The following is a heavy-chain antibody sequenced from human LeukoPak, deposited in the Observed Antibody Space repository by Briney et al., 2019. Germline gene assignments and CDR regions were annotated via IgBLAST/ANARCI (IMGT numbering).Heavy chain of an antibody. CDR2: INLSGGST. Sequence: ASVKVSCKASGYTFTRYYMHWVRQAPGQGLEWIGIINLSGGSTSYAQKFQGRVTMTRDTSTSTVYMELSSLRSEDTAVYYCARGGTTRRSDILTGPDYWGQGTLVTVST. V-gene: IGHV1-46*01. CDR3: ARGGTTRRSDILTGPDY. D-gene: IGHD3-9*01. J-gene: IGHJ4*02. CDR1: GYTFTRYY.